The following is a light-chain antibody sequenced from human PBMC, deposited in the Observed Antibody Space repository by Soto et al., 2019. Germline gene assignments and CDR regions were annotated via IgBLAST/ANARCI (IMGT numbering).Light chain of an antibody. CDR1: QSVSSSY. CDR3: QQYGSSPYT. J-gene: IGKJ2*01. CDR2: GAS. V-gene: IGKV3-20*01. Sequence: EIAWTQSPGTLSLSPGEIATLSCRASQSVSSSYLAWYQQKPGQAPRLLIYGASSRATGIPDRFSGSGSGTDFTLTISRLEAEDFAVYYCQQYGSSPYTFGQGTKLEIK.